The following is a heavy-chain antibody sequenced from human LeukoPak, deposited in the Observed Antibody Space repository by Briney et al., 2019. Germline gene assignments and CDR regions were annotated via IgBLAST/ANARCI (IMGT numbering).Heavy chain of an antibody. V-gene: IGHV1-18*01. CDR3: ARKPSGEAFDI. CDR1: GYTFTSFG. Sequence: ASVKVSCKASGYTFTSFGITWVRQAPGQGLEWMGWISANNGNTDYPQKVQDRVIMTTDTSTSTAYMELRSLRSGDTAMYYCARKPSGEAFDIWGQGTMVTVSS. D-gene: IGHD3-10*01. J-gene: IGHJ3*02. CDR2: ISANNGNT.